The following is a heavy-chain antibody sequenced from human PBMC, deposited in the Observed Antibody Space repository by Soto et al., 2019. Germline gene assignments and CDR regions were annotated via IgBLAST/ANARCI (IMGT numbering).Heavy chain of an antibody. J-gene: IGHJ4*02. CDR2: ISGASDHI. D-gene: IGHD6-19*01. CDR1: GFTFSSNS. CDR3: ARWTDNNGWHLDY. V-gene: IGHV3-21*01. Sequence: PGGSLRLSCAASGFTFSSNSMIWVRQAPGKGLEWVAYISGASDHIYYADSVKGRFTISRDNAKNSLFLQMNSLRAEDTAIYYCARWTDNNGWHLDYWGQGTLVTVSS.